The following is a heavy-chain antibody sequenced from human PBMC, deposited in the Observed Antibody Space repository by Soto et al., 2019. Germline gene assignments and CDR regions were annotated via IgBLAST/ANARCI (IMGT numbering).Heavy chain of an antibody. CDR1: GGSISSYY. D-gene: IGHD4-4*01. Sequence: SETLSLTCTVSGGSISSYYWSWIRQPPGKGLEWIGYIYYSGSTNYSPSLKSRVTISVDTSKNQFSLKLSSVTAADTAVYYCARLGVTFELWGRGTLVTVSS. V-gene: IGHV4-59*01. J-gene: IGHJ2*01. CDR3: ARLGVTFEL. CDR2: IYYSGST.